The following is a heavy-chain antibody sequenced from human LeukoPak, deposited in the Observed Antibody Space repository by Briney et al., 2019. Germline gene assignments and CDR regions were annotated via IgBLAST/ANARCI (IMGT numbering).Heavy chain of an antibody. CDR3: ARQKAYDLLTAAGYYFDY. CDR1: GGTFSTYT. V-gene: IGHV1-69*13. CDR2: IIPAFGSA. D-gene: IGHD3-9*01. J-gene: IGHJ4*02. Sequence: VASVKVSCKASGGTFSTYTFSWVRQAPGQGLEWMGGIIPAFGSANYAQKFQDRVTITADESTTTAYMELSSLGSVDTAVYYCARQKAYDLLTAAGYYFDYWGQGTLVTVSS.